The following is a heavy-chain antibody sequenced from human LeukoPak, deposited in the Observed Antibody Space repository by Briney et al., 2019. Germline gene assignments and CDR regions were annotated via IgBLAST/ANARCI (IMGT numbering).Heavy chain of an antibody. Sequence: SETLSLTCTVSGGSINSSSNYWGWIRQPPGKGLEWIGTIYYSGSTYYNPSLKSRVTISVDTSKLQFSLMLTSVTAADTAVYYCARHGSYYYYMDVWGKGTTVTVSS. CDR2: IYYSGST. J-gene: IGHJ6*03. D-gene: IGHD3-16*01. V-gene: IGHV4-39*01. CDR3: ARHGSYYYYMDV. CDR1: GGSINSSSNY.